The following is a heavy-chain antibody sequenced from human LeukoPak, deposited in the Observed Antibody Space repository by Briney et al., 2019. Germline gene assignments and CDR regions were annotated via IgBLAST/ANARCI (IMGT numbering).Heavy chain of an antibody. V-gene: IGHV3-53*01. Sequence: GGSLRLSCAASGFTVSSNYMSWVRQAPGKGLEWVSVIYSGGSTYYADSVKGRFTISRHNSKNTLYLQMNSLRAEDTAVYYCASLLGYCSSTSCPSYYYYGMDVWGQGTTVTVSS. CDR1: GFTVSSNY. CDR2: IYSGGST. D-gene: IGHD2-2*01. CDR3: ASLLGYCSSTSCPSYYYYGMDV. J-gene: IGHJ6*02.